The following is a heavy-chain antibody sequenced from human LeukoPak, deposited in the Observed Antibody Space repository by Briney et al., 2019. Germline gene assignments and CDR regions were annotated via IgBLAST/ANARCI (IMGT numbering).Heavy chain of an antibody. CDR2: IKHNGGEK. CDR3: ARGGSDTAMAHDN. V-gene: IGHV3-7*01. J-gene: IGHJ4*02. D-gene: IGHD5-18*01. CDR1: GFTFTDYF. Sequence: GGSLRLSCVASGFTFTDYFMSWVRQAPGKGLEWVASIKHNGGEKYYVDSVKGRFIISRDDAKNTLYLQLNSLRAEDTAMYFCARGGSDTAMAHDNWGQGTLVTVSS.